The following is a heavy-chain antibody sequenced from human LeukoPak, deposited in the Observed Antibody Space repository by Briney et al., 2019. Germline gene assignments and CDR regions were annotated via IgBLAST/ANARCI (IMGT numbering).Heavy chain of an antibody. CDR1: GGSFSGYY. Sequence: PSETLSLTCAVYGGSFSGYYWSWIRQPPGKGLEWIGEINHSGSTNYNPSLKSRVTISVDTSKNQFSLKLSSVTAADTAVYYCARGGPYGSGSSWFDPWGRGTLVTVSS. J-gene: IGHJ5*02. V-gene: IGHV4-34*01. CDR3: ARGGPYGSGSSWFDP. CDR2: INHSGST. D-gene: IGHD3-10*01.